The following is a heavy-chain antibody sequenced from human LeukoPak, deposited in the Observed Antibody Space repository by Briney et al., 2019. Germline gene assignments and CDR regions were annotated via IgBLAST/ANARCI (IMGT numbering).Heavy chain of an antibody. D-gene: IGHD1-7*01. Sequence: ASVKVSCKASGYTFTSYYIHWVRQAPGQGLEWMGLINPSGGSTSYAQKFQGRVTMTRDMSTSTVYMELSSLRSEDTAVYYCARVAPGITGSRYYFDYWGQGTLVTVSS. CDR2: INPSGGST. CDR3: ARVAPGITGSRYYFDY. V-gene: IGHV1-46*01. CDR1: GYTFTSYY. J-gene: IGHJ4*02.